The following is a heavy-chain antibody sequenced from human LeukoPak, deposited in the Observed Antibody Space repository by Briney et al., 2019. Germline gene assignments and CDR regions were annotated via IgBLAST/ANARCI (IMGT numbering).Heavy chain of an antibody. J-gene: IGHJ4*02. V-gene: IGHV1-18*01. CDR3: ARDLTMVRGVIYYFDY. Sequence: ASVKVSCKASGGTFSSYAISWVRQAPGQGLEWMGWISAYNGDTNYAQKLQGRVTVTTDTSTSTAYMELRSLRSDDTAVYYCARDLTMVRGVIYYFDYWGQGTLVTVSS. D-gene: IGHD3-10*01. CDR1: GGTFSSYA. CDR2: ISAYNGDT.